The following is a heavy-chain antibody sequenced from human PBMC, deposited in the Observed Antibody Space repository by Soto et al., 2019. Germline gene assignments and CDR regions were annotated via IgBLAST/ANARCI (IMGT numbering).Heavy chain of an antibody. Sequence: SVKVSCKASGYTFTSYGISWVRQAPGQGLEWMGGIIPIFGTANYAQKFQGRVTITADESTSTAYMELSSLRSEDTAVYYCARGGDCSGYYQTRCAFDIWGQGTMVTV. CDR3: ARGGDCSGYYQTRCAFDI. J-gene: IGHJ3*02. CDR2: IIPIFGTA. V-gene: IGHV1-69*13. CDR1: GYTFTSYG. D-gene: IGHD3-22*01.